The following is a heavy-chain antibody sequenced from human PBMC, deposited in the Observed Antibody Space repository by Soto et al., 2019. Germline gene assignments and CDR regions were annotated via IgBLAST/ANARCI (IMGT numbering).Heavy chain of an antibody. CDR3: ARDGAGTSRRDDY. Sequence: VQLWESGGGLVQPGGSLRISCAASGFTFSNYAMSWVRQAPGKGLEWVSSITSGGNTYFADSVRGRFTISRDNSKSTLYLQMSSLRAEDTAVYYCARDGAGTSRRDDYWGQGTQVTVSS. CDR1: GFTFSNYA. J-gene: IGHJ4*02. V-gene: IGHV3-23*01. CDR2: ITSGGNT. D-gene: IGHD3-16*01.